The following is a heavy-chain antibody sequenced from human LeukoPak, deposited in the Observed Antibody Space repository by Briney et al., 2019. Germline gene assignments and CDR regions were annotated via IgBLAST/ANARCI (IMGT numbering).Heavy chain of an antibody. CDR3: ARDYDSFDI. V-gene: IGHV1-46*01. D-gene: IGHD3-16*01. Sequence: GASVKVSCKASGYTFTSYYMHWVRQAPGQGLEWMGIINPRAGTTTYAQRFQGRVTMTRDTSTSTVYMELTSLRSEDTAVYYCARDYDSFDIWGQGTMVTVSS. J-gene: IGHJ3*02. CDR2: INPRAGTT. CDR1: GYTFTSYY.